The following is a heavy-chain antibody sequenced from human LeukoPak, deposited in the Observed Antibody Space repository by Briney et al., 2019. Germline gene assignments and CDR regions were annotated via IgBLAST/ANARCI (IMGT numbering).Heavy chain of an antibody. CDR3: ARPPLGYYYMDV. J-gene: IGHJ6*03. V-gene: IGHV4-4*09. CDR1: GGSISSYY. CDR2: IYTSGST. Sequence: SETLSLTCTVSGGSISSYYWSWLRQPPGKGLEWIGYIYTSGSTKYNPSLKSRVTISVDTSQSQFSLKLSSVTAADTAVYYCARPPLGYYYMDVWGKGTTVTVSS.